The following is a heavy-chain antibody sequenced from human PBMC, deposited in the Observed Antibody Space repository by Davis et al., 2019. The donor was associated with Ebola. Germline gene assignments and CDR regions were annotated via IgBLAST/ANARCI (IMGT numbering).Heavy chain of an antibody. Sequence: GESLKISCAASGFTFSSYGMHWVRQAPGKGLEWVAVISYDGSNKYYADSVKGRFTISRDNSKNTLYLQMNSLRAEDTAVYYCAKDWGEQWLVRFFDYWGQGTLVTVSS. CDR2: ISYDGSNK. J-gene: IGHJ4*02. D-gene: IGHD6-19*01. CDR1: GFTFSSYG. V-gene: IGHV3-30*18. CDR3: AKDWGEQWLVRFFDY.